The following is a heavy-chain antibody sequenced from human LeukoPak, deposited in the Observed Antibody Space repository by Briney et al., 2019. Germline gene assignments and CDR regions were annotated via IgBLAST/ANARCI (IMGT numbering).Heavy chain of an antibody. D-gene: IGHD3-22*01. Sequence: PGGSLRLSCAASGFTFTSYAMSLVRQAPGKGLEWVSVISGSGGSTYYADSVKGRFTISRDNSKNTLYLQMNSLRAEDTAVYYCAKDRNYDSSGYSNFDYWGQGTLVTVSS. CDR1: GFTFTSYA. CDR3: AKDRNYDSSGYSNFDY. V-gene: IGHV3-23*01. CDR2: ISGSGGST. J-gene: IGHJ4*02.